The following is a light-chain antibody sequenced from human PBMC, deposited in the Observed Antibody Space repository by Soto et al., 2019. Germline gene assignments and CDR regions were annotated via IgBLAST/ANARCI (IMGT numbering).Light chain of an antibody. Sequence: QSALTQPASVSGSPGQSITISCTGTSSDIGSYSLVSWYQHHPGKAPKLMVYEGSKRPSGVSYHFSGSKSGKTASLTISGLQAEDEADYYCCSYAGNTTWVLGGGTKLTVL. CDR3: CSYAGNTTWV. CDR2: EGS. CDR1: SSDIGSYSL. J-gene: IGLJ3*02. V-gene: IGLV2-23*01.